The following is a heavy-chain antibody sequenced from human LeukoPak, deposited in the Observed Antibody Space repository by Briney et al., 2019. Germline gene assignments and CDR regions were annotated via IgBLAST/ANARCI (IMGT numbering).Heavy chain of an antibody. J-gene: IGHJ5*02. CDR1: GGTFSSYA. Sequence: ASVKVSCKASGGTFSSYAIRWVRQAPGQGLEWMGGIIPIFGTANYAQKFQGRVTITADESTSTAYMELSSLRSEDTAVYYCARDIAGVSGAYRENNWFDPWGQGTLVTVSS. D-gene: IGHD2-2*01. CDR2: IIPIFGTA. V-gene: IGHV1-69*13. CDR3: ARDIAGVSGAYRENNWFDP.